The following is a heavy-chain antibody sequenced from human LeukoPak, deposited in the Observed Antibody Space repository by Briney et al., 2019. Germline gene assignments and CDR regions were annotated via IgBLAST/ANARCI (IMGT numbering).Heavy chain of an antibody. CDR3: ARRGYSYGLGLFDP. J-gene: IGHJ5*02. CDR2: IIPIFGTA. CDR1: GGTFSSYA. V-gene: IGHV1-69*05. Sequence: ASVKVSCKASGGTFSSYAISWVRQAPGQGLEWMGGIIPIFGTANYAQKFQGRVTITTDESTSTAYMELSSLRSEDTAVYYCARRGYSYGLGLFDPWGQGTLVTVSS. D-gene: IGHD5-18*01.